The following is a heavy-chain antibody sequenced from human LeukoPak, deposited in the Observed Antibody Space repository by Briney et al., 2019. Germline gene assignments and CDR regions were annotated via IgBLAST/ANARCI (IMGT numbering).Heavy chain of an antibody. J-gene: IGHJ5*02. V-gene: IGHV1-18*03. Sequence: AASVKVSYKASGYTFTSYGISWVRQAPGQGLEWMGWISAYNGNTNYAQKLQGRVTMTTDTSASTAYMELSSLRSEDMAVYYCARGFAQTTNNDYFNWFDPWGQGTLVTVSS. CDR1: GYTFTSYG. CDR3: ARGFAQTTNNDYFNWFDP. CDR2: ISAYNGNT. D-gene: IGHD2/OR15-2a*01.